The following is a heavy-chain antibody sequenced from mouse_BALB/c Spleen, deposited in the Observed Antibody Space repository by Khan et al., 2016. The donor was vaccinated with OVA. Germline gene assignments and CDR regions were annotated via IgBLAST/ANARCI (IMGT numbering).Heavy chain of an antibody. CDR3: ARENCYGRTGYAMDY. CDR2: IGPGSGST. CDR1: GYTFTSYW. Sequence: DLVKPGASVKLSCKASGYTFTSYWINWIKQRPGQGLEWIGRIGPGSGSTHYNEMFKDKATLTVDTSSSTAYIQLSSLSYEDSAVYFCARENCYGRTGYAMDYWGQGTSVTVSS. V-gene: IGHV1S41*01. D-gene: IGHD1-1*01. J-gene: IGHJ4*01.